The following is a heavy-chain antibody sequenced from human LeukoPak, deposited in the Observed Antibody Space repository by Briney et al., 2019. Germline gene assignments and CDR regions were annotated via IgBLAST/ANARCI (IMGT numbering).Heavy chain of an antibody. CDR3: ARESHLRYFDWLSSGDYFDY. D-gene: IGHD3-9*01. V-gene: IGHV4-34*01. Sequence: SETLSLTCAVYGGSFSGYYWSWIRQPPGKGLEWIGEINHSGSTNYNPSLKSRVTISVDMSKNQFSLKLSSVTAADTAVYYCARESHLRYFDWLSSGDYFDYWGQGTLVTVSS. J-gene: IGHJ4*02. CDR1: GGSFSGYY. CDR2: INHSGST.